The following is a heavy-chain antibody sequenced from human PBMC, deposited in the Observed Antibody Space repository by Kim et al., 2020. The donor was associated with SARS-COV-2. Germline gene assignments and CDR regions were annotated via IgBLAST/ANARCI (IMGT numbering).Heavy chain of an antibody. CDR2: IYYSGST. D-gene: IGHD3-22*01. CDR3: ARTYYYDSSGYYVHAFDI. CDR1: GGSISSGGYY. J-gene: IGHJ3*02. Sequence: SETLSLTCTVSGGSISSGGYYWSWIRQHPGKGLEWIGYIYYSGSTYYNPSLKSRVTISVDTSKNQFSLKLSSVTAADTAVYYCARTYYYDSSGYYVHAFDIWGQGTMVTVSS. V-gene: IGHV4-31*03.